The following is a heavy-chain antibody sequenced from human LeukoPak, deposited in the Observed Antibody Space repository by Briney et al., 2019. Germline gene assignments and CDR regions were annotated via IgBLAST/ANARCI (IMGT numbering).Heavy chain of an antibody. Sequence: KPSETLSLTCTVSGESISGFYWSWVRQPPGKGLELIGYVFYTGRTNYRPPLKNRVTISLDTSKNQFSLRLSSVTAADTAVYYCARYGYYAYDYWGQGNLVTVSS. CDR1: GESISGFY. D-gene: IGHD3-3*01. J-gene: IGHJ4*02. V-gene: IGHV4-59*01. CDR3: ARYGYYAYDY. CDR2: VFYTGRT.